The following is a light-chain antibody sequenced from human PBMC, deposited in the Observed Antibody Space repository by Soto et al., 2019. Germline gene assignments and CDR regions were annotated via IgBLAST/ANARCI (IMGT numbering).Light chain of an antibody. Sequence: DLPMTQSPSSLSASVGDRVTITCRASQSISSYLNWYQQKPGKAPKLLSYAASSLQSGVPSRFSGSGSGTDFTLTISSLQPEDFATYYCQQSYSTPPWTFGQGTKVEIK. CDR2: AAS. CDR1: QSISSY. V-gene: IGKV1-39*01. J-gene: IGKJ1*01. CDR3: QQSYSTPPWT.